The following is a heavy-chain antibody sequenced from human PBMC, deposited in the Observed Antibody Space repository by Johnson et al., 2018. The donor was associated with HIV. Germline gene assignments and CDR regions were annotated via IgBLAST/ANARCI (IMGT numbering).Heavy chain of an antibody. CDR3: AKDQLVGATYAAFDI. Sequence: VQLVESGGGVVRPGGSLRLSCAASGFTFSNYAMHWVRQAPGKWLERVAFISYDGRKKNYADSVKGRFSISRDNPKNTVYLQMNSLRTEDTAVYYCAKDQLVGATYAAFDIWGQGTMVTVSS. D-gene: IGHD1-26*01. V-gene: IGHV3-30*04. CDR2: ISYDGRKK. CDR1: GFTFSNYA. J-gene: IGHJ3*02.